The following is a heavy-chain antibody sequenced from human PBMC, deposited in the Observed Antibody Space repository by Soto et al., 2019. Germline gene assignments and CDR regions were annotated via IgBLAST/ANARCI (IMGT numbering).Heavy chain of an antibody. J-gene: IGHJ1*01. D-gene: IGHD3-10*01. CDR1: GGSFSGYY. V-gene: IGHV4-34*01. Sequence: QVQLQQWGAGLLKPSETLPLTCAVYGGSFSGYYCSWIRQPPGKGLEWIGELNDSGGTNYNASLKSRVSISVDTSKNQFSLKLSFVTAADTAVYYCARGRGGVQHWGQGTLVTVSS. CDR3: ARGRGGVQH. CDR2: LNDSGGT.